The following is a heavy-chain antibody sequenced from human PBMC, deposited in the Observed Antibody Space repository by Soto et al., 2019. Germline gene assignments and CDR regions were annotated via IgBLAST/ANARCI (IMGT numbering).Heavy chain of an antibody. CDR3: AHRGSSWLFDY. CDR2: IYWVDDK. J-gene: IGHJ4*02. V-gene: IGHV2-5*02. D-gene: IGHD6-13*01. CDR1: GFSLSTSGVG. Sequence: QITLKESGPTLVKPTQTLTLTCTFSGFSLSTSGVGVGWIRQPPGKALEWLALIYWVDDKRYSPSLKSRLTITKDTAKNQVVLTMTNMDAVDTATYYCAHRGSSWLFDYWGQGTLVTVSS.